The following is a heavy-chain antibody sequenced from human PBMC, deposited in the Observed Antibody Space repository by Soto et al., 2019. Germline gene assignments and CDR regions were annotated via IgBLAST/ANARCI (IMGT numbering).Heavy chain of an antibody. CDR2: ISAYNGNT. Sequence: EASVKVSCNASGYTFTSYCISWVRQAPGQGLEWMGWISAYNGNTNYAQKLQGRVTMTTDTSTSTAYMELRSLRSDDTAVYYCARVLFGEWYYFDYWGQGTLVTVSS. J-gene: IGHJ4*02. CDR3: ARVLFGEWYYFDY. CDR1: GYTFTSYC. V-gene: IGHV1-18*01. D-gene: IGHD3-10*01.